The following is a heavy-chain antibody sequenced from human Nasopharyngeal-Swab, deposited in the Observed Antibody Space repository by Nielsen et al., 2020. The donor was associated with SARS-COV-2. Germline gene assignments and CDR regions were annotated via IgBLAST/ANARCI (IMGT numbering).Heavy chain of an antibody. CDR1: GYTFTSYY. CDR2: INPSGGST. J-gene: IGHJ6*02. Sequence: ALVKVSCKASGYTFTSYYMHWVRQAPGQGLEWMGIINPSGGSTSYAQKFQGRVTMTRDTSTSTVYMELSSLRSEDTAVYYCARDLTNSIAVAGNYYYGVNVWGQGTTVTVSS. CDR3: ARDLTNSIAVAGNYYYGVNV. D-gene: IGHD6-19*01. V-gene: IGHV1-46*01.